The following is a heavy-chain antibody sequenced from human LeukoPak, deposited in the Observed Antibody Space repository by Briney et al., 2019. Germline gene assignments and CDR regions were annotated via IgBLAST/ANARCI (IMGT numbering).Heavy chain of an antibody. V-gene: IGHV3-7*03. D-gene: IGHD3-22*01. CDR2: IKQDGGEK. J-gene: IGHJ4*02. CDR1: GFTFSRNW. CDR3: AKTPGIVVVITTYYFDN. Sequence: GGSLRLSCAASGFTFSRNWMSWVRQAPGKGLEWVANIKQDGGEKYYVDSVKGRFTISRDNAKNSLYLQMDSLRAEDTAVYYCAKTPGIVVVITTYYFDNWGQGTLVTVSS.